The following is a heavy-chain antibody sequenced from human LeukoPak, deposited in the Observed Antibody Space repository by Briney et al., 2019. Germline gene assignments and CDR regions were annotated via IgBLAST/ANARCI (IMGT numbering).Heavy chain of an antibody. V-gene: IGHV3-23*01. CDR1: GFTFNNYA. D-gene: IGHD4-17*01. Sequence: GGSLRLSCAASGFTFNNYAMMWVRQAQGQGLEWVSAITGGGGTYYADSVKGRFTISRDNSKNTLYLQMNSLRAEDTALYFCARDPNGDYIGAFDFLGQGTVVTVSS. CDR2: ITGGGGT. CDR3: ARDPNGDYIGAFDF. J-gene: IGHJ3*01.